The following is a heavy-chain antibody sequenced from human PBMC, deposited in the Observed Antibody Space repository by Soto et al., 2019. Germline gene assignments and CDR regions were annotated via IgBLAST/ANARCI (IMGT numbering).Heavy chain of an antibody. V-gene: IGHV1-8*01. D-gene: IGHD3-3*01. CDR2: MNPNSGNT. CDR3: ARGLEEWLLAKLHYYYYMDV. J-gene: IGHJ6*03. CDR1: GYTFTSYD. Sequence: ASVKVSCKASGYTFTSYDINWVRQATGQRLEWMGWMNPNSGNTGYAQKFQGRVTMTRNTSISTAYMELSSLRSEDTAVYYCARGLEEWLLAKLHYYYYMDVWGKGTTVTVSS.